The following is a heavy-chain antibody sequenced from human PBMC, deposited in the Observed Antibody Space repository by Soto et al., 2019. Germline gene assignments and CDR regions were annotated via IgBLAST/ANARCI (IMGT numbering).Heavy chain of an antibody. D-gene: IGHD2-2*01. CDR1: GYTFTGYY. CDR2: INPNSGGT. CDR3: ARGRDHVWIVPAASIDY. J-gene: IGHJ4*02. Sequence: ASVKVSCKASGYTFTGYYMHWVRQAPGQGLGWMGWINPNSGGTNYAQKFQGRVTMTRDTSISTAYMELSRLRSDDTAVYYCARGRDHVWIVPAASIDYWGQGTLVTVSS. V-gene: IGHV1-2*02.